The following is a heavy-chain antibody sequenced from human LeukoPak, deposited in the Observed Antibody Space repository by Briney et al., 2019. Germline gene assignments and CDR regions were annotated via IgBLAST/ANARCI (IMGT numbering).Heavy chain of an antibody. Sequence: ASVKVSCKASGYTFTSYYMHWVRQAPGQGLEWMGIIIPSGGSTSHAQKFQGRVTMTRDTSTSTVYMELSSLKPEDTAVYYCPRSYCSGGSCNLIDYWGQGTLVTVSS. CDR3: PRSYCSGGSCNLIDY. J-gene: IGHJ4*02. V-gene: IGHV1-46*01. CDR1: GYTFTSYY. CDR2: IIPSGGST. D-gene: IGHD2-15*01.